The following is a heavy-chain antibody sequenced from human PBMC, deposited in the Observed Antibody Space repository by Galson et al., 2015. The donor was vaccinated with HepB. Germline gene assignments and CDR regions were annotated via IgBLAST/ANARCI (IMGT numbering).Heavy chain of an antibody. V-gene: IGHV3-7*01. D-gene: IGHD3-22*01. CDR3: ARDPWDYDDNWFHP. CDR2: IKQDGSEK. J-gene: IGHJ5*02. CDR1: GFTFSSYW. Sequence: SLRLSCAASGFTFSSYWMSWVRQAPGKGLEWVANIKQDGSEKYYVDSVKGRFTISRDNAKNSLYLQMNSLRAEDTAVYYCARDPWDYDDNWFHPWGQGTLVTVSS.